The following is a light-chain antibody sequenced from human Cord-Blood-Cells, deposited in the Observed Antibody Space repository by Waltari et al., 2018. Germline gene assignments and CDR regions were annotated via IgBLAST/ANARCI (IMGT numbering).Light chain of an antibody. V-gene: IGKV1-39*01. J-gene: IGKJ1*01. CDR1: QSISSY. CDR2: AAS. CDR3: QQSYSTLTWT. Sequence: DIQLIQSPYSLSASVGDRVTITCRASQSISSYLNWYQQKPGKAPKPLIYAASSLQSGVPSRFSGSGSGTDFTLTISSLQPEDFATCYCQQSYSTLTWTFGQGTKVEIK.